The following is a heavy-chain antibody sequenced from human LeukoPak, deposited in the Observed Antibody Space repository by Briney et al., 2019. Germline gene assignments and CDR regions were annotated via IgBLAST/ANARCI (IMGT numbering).Heavy chain of an antibody. Sequence: GGSLRLSCAASGFTFSSYEMNWVRQAPGKGLEWVSYISYTANTIYYADSVKGRFTISRDNSKNTLYLQMNSLRPEDTAVYYCAKDGDIVVVVAAYYFDYWGQGTLVTVSS. D-gene: IGHD2-15*01. CDR1: GFTFSSYE. CDR3: AKDGDIVVVVAAYYFDY. J-gene: IGHJ4*02. V-gene: IGHV3-48*03. CDR2: ISYTANTI.